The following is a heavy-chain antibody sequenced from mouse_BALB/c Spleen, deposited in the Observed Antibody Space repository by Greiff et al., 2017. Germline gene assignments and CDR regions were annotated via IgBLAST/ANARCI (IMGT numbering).Heavy chain of an antibody. Sequence: EVHLVESGGGLVQPGGSRKLSCAASGFTFSDYGMAWVRQAPGKGPEWVAFISNLAYSIYYADTVTGRFTISRENAKNTLYLEMSSLRSEDTAMYYCARDGKTARDTWFAYWGQGTLVTVSA. CDR1: GFTFSDYG. D-gene: IGHD3-2*01. CDR3: ARDGKTARDTWFAY. CDR2: ISNLAYSI. J-gene: IGHJ3*01. V-gene: IGHV5-15*02.